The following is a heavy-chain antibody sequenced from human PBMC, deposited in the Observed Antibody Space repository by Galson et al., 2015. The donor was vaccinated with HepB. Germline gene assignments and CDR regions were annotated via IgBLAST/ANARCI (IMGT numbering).Heavy chain of an antibody. CDR1: GFTFSSYW. CDR3: ARDSALEAFDY. Sequence: SLRLSCGASGFTFSSYWMHWVRQAPGKGLVWVSRINSDGSSTSYADSVKGRFTISRDNAKNTLYLQMNSLRAEDTAVYYCARDSALEAFDYWGQGTLVTVSS. D-gene: IGHD3-3*01. V-gene: IGHV3-74*01. CDR2: INSDGSST. J-gene: IGHJ4*02.